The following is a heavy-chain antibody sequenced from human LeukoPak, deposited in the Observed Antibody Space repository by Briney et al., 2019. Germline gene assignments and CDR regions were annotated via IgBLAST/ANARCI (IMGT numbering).Heavy chain of an antibody. J-gene: IGHJ6*03. V-gene: IGHV3-21*01. CDR2: ISSSSSYI. D-gene: IGHD2-8*02. CDR1: GFTFSSYS. Sequence: GRSLRPSCAASGFTFSSYSMNWVRQAPGKGLEWVSSISSSSSYIYYADSVKGRFTISRDNAKNSLYLQMNSLRAEDTAVYYCARGWDIVLVVYAYMDVWGKGTTVTVSS. CDR3: ARGWDIVLVVYAYMDV.